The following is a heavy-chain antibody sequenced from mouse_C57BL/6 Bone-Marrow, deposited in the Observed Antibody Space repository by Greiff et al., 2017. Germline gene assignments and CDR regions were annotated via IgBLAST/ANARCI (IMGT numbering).Heavy chain of an antibody. V-gene: IGHV5-4*03. CDR3: ARLRHPRSYFDY. D-gene: IGHD2-12*01. J-gene: IGHJ2*01. Sequence: EVKVVESGGGLVKPGGSLKLSCAASGFTFSSYAMSWVRQTPEKRLEWVATISDGGSYTYYPDNVKGRFTISRDNAKNNLYLQMSHLKSEDTAMYYCARLRHPRSYFDYWGQGTTLTVSS. CDR1: GFTFSSYA. CDR2: ISDGGSYT.